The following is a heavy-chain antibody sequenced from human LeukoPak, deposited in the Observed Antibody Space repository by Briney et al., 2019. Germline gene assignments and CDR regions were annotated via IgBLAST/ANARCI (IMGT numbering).Heavy chain of an antibody. CDR2: MNPYSGDR. V-gene: IGHV1-8*03. D-gene: IGHD4-17*01. CDR3: ARTTSLTASGYDY. CDR1: GYTFTTYH. J-gene: IGHJ4*02. Sequence: GASVKVSCKTSGYTFTTYHINWVRQATGQGLEWLGWMNPYSGDRGYAQKVQGRLSITSDTSISTAYMELSSLRSDDTAVYFCARTTSLTASGYDYWGQGTLVTVSS.